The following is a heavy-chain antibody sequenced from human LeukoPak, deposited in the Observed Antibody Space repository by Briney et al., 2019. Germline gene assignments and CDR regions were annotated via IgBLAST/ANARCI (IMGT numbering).Heavy chain of an antibody. CDR3: ARVRGTTVTSDAFDI. D-gene: IGHD4-17*01. Sequence: ASVKVSCKASGYSFADYYMHWVRQAPGQGLEWMGWINPNSGGTNYAQKFQGRVTMTRDTSVSTAYMELSRLRSDDTAVYYCARVRGTTVTSDAFDIWGQGAMVTVSS. V-gene: IGHV1-2*02. CDR1: GYSFADYY. CDR2: INPNSGGT. J-gene: IGHJ3*02.